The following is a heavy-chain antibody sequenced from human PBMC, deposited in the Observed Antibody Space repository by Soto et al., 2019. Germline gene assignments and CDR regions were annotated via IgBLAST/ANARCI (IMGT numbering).Heavy chain of an antibody. CDR2: MNPNSGNT. J-gene: IGHJ6*02. CDR3: ARGKCSSTSCYTGPYYCYGMDV. Sequence: QVQLVQSGAEVKKPGASVKVSCKASGYTFTSYDINWVRQATGQGLEWMGWMNPNSGNTDYAQKFKGRVTMTRNTSISTAYMELSSLRSEDTAVYYCARGKCSSTSCYTGPYYCYGMDVWGQGTTVTVSS. V-gene: IGHV1-8*01. D-gene: IGHD2-2*02. CDR1: GYTFTSYD.